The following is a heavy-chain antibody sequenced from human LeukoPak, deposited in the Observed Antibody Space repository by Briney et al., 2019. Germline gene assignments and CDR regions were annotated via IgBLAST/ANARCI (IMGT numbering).Heavy chain of an antibody. V-gene: IGHV4-34*01. CDR3: AEKPAYSYDRSGHPCFDY. CDR1: GGSFSGYY. D-gene: IGHD3-22*01. CDR2: INHSGST. J-gene: IGHJ4*02. Sequence: SETLSLTCAVYGGSFSGYYWSWIRQPPGKGLEWIGEINHSGSTNYNPSLKSRVTISVDTSKNQFSLKLSSVTAADTAVYYCAEKPAYSYDRSGHPCFDYWGQGTLATVSS.